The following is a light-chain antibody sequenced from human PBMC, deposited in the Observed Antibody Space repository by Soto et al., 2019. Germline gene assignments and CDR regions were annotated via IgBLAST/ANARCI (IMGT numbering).Light chain of an antibody. V-gene: IGKV3-20*01. CDR1: QSVSSN. CDR2: DAS. CDR3: QQYGSSPSIT. J-gene: IGKJ5*01. Sequence: EIVMTQSPATLSVSPGERATLSCRASQSVSSNLAWYQQKPGQAPRLLIYDASNRATGIPVRFSGSGSGTDYTLTVSSLEPEDFAVYYCQQYGSSPSITFGQGTRLEIK.